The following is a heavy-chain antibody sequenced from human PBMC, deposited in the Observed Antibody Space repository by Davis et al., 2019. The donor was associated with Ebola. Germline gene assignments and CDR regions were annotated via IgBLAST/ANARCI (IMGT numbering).Heavy chain of an antibody. CDR2: IYASAYR. V-gene: IGHV4-4*08. CDR1: GGSISSDY. D-gene: IGHD3-10*01. J-gene: IGHJ5*02. CDR3: ARGGGWFDP. Sequence: SETLSLTCSVSGGSISSDYWSWIRQPPGKGLEWIGYIYASAYRNYNPSLKSRVTISVDTSKNHLSLRLSSVTAADTAVYFCARGGGWFDPWGQGTLVTVSS.